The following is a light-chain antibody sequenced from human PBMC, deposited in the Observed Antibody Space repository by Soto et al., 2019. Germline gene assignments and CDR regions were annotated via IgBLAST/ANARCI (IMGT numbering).Light chain of an antibody. CDR1: QSISSSD. CDR3: QLYGSSPLGV. Sequence: SVLTQSPGTLSLYTGDRATLSCSASQSISSSDFAWYQQKAAKAPRLLIYGASSRATGIPDRFSRSGTATDSSLTSSCLEPEDFAVYYRQLYGSSPLGVFGPGTKVDSK. J-gene: IGKJ2*01. V-gene: IGKV3-20*01. CDR2: GAS.